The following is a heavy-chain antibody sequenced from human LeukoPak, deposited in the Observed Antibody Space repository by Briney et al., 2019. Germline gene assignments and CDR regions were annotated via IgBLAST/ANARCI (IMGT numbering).Heavy chain of an antibody. Sequence: PSETLSLTCTVSGGSISSYYWSWIRQPPGKGLEWIGYIYYSGSTNYNPSLKSRVTISVDTSKNQFSLKLSSVTAADTAVYYCARGGSGSTSALFDYWGQGTLVTVSS. CDR3: ARGGSGSTSALFDY. J-gene: IGHJ4*02. CDR1: GGSISSYY. V-gene: IGHV4-59*12. CDR2: IYYSGST. D-gene: IGHD2-2*01.